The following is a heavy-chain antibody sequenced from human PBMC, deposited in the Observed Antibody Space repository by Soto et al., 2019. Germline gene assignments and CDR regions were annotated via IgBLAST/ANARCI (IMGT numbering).Heavy chain of an antibody. V-gene: IGHV3-48*02. J-gene: IGHJ4*01. CDR1: GFTFSSYS. D-gene: IGHD3-10*02. CDR3: VRDRDLYRDMFHADL. Sequence: PGGSLRLSCAASGFTFSSYSMNWVRQAPGKGLEWVSYISSSSSTIYYADSVKGRFTISRDNAKNSLYLQMNSLRDEDSAVYFCVRDRDLYRDMFHADLWGQGTLVTVSS. CDR2: ISSSSSTI.